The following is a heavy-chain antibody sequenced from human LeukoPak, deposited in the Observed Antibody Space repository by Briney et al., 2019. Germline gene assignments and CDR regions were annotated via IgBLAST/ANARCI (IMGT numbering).Heavy chain of an antibody. D-gene: IGHD6-6*01. J-gene: IGHJ5*02. CDR3: ARGRTYRSSSWFDP. CDR2: ISYSGNT. Sequence: SETLSLTCTVSGVSISNYYWSWIRQPPGKGLEWIGYISYSGNTNYNPSLESRVTISVDTSKNQFSLKLSSVTAADTAVYYCARGRTYRSSSWFDPWGQGTLVTVSS. V-gene: IGHV4-59*01. CDR1: GVSISNYY.